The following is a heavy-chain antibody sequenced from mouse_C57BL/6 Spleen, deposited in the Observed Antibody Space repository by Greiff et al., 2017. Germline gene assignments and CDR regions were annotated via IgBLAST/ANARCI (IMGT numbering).Heavy chain of an antibody. V-gene: IGHV1-78*01. CDR2: IYPRDGST. D-gene: IGHD2-5*01. CDR3: ARGAYSNYVDYAIDY. J-gene: IGHJ4*01. CDR1: GYTFTDHT. Sequence: VQLQQSDAELVKPGASVKISCKVSGYTFTDHTLHWMKQRPEQGLEWIGYIYPRDGSTKYNEKFKGKATLTADKSSSTAYMQLNSLTSEDSAVYFCARGAYSNYVDYAIDYWGQGTSVTVSS.